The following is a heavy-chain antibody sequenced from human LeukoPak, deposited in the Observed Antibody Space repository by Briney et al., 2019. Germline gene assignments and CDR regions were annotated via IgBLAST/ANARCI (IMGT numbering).Heavy chain of an antibody. CDR3: ARVPYSSGWYVNFDY. J-gene: IGHJ4*02. CDR1: GFTFDDYA. D-gene: IGHD6-19*01. V-gene: IGHV3-9*01. Sequence: GGSLRLSCAASGFTFDDYAMHWVRQAAGKGLEWVSVINWNSGSIGYADSVKGRFTISRDNAKNSLYLQMNSLRAEDTALYYCARVPYSSGWYVNFDYWGQGTLVTVSS. CDR2: INWNSGSI.